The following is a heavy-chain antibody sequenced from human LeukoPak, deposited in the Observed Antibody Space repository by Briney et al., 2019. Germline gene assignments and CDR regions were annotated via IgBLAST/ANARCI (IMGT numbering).Heavy chain of an antibody. V-gene: IGHV3-43*02. Sequence: GGSLRLSCAASGFTFLDFSMHWVRQAPGKGPEWVSLISGDGGVTPYADSVRGRFTISRDNSKNSLYLQMNSLRGEDTAFYYCAKGNNSMSYNFDYCGQGTLVTVSS. D-gene: IGHD2/OR15-2a*01. CDR3: AKGNNSMSYNFDY. CDR1: GFTFLDFS. J-gene: IGHJ4*02. CDR2: ISGDGGVT.